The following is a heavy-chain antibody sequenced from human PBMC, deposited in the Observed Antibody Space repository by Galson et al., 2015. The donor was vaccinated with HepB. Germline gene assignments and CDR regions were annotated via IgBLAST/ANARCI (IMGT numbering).Heavy chain of an antibody. J-gene: IGHJ4*02. V-gene: IGHV5-51*01. D-gene: IGHD2-2*01. CDR3: ARHGAGYCSSTSCYLPSIDY. CDR2: IYPGDSDT. Sequence: SGAEVKKPGESLQISCEGSGYSFTSYWIGWVRQMPGEGLEWRGVIYPGDSDTRYSPSFQGQVTISADKSISTAYLQWSSLKASDTAMYYCARHGAGYCSSTSCYLPSIDYWGQGTLVTVSS. CDR1: GYSFTSYW.